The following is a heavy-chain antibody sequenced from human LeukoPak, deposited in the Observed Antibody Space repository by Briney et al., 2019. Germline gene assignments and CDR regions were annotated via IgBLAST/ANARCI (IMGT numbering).Heavy chain of an antibody. D-gene: IGHD5-18*01. J-gene: IGHJ3*02. CDR2: IYHSGST. CDR3: ARVRGYSYGSDAFDI. V-gene: IGHV4-4*02. CDR1: GGSISSSNW. Sequence: SETLSLTCAVSGGSISSSNWWSWVRQPPGKGLEWIGEIYHSGSTNYNPSLKSRVTISVDKSKNQFSLKLSSVTAADTAVYYCARVRGYSYGSDAFDIWGQGTVVTVSS.